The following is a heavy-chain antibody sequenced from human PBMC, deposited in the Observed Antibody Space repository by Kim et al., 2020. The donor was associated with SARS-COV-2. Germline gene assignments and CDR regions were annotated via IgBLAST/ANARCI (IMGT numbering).Heavy chain of an antibody. V-gene: IGHV1-69*04. Sequence: KFQGRVTNTADKSTSTAYMELSSLRSEDTAVYYCARDTSVATALPGAFDIWGQGTMVTVSS. J-gene: IGHJ3*02. CDR3: ARDTSVATALPGAFDI. D-gene: IGHD5-18*01.